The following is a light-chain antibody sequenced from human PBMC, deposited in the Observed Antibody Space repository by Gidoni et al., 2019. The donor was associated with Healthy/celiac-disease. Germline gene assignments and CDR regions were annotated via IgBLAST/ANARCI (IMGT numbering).Light chain of an antibody. V-gene: IGKV2-28*01. J-gene: IGKJ5*01. CDR1: HSLLHSNGYNS. CDR3: KQALQNII. Sequence: DIEMTQSPLSLPVTPGEPASISCRSSHSLLHSNGYNSIDWYLQKPGQSPQLLISLGSSRASGVPDRFSGSGSGTDFTLKSSRVEAEDVGVYYCKQALQNIIFGQGTRLEIK. CDR2: LGS.